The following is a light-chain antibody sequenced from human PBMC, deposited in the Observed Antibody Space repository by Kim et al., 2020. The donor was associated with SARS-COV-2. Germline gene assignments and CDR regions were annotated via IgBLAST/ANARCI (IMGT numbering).Light chain of an antibody. CDR2: DVS. CDR1: RTDVGGYNY. J-gene: IGLJ2*01. CDR3: SSYTGSSTLGV. Sequence: HSITISCTGTRTDVGGYNYVSWHQQHPGKAPKLMIYDVSNRPSGVSNRFSGSKSGNTASLTISGLQAEDEADYYCSSYTGSSTLGVFGGGTQLTVL. V-gene: IGLV2-14*03.